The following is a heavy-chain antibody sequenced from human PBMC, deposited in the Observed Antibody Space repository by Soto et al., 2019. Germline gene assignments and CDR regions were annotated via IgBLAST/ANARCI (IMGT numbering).Heavy chain of an antibody. CDR1: GFIFNNYW. CDR2: IQSDGSSI. CDR3: ARVETCNSISCYSVFES. V-gene: IGHV3-74*01. J-gene: IGHJ4*02. Sequence: GGSLRLSCAASGFIFNNYWMHWVRQVPGKGLMWVSRIQSDGSSIDYADSVKGRFTISRDNAKNTVYLQMDSLRAEDTAVYYCARVETCNSISCYSVFESWGQGTLVTVSS. D-gene: IGHD2-21*01.